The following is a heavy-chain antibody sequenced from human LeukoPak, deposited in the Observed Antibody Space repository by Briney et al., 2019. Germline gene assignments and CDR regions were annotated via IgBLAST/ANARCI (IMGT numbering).Heavy chain of an antibody. CDR3: AAGMVLLGPRPPYFAY. J-gene: IGHJ4*01. D-gene: IGHD2-15*01. V-gene: IGHV1-58*01. CDR2: IVVGSGNT. CDR1: GFTFTSSA. Sequence: SVKVSCKASGFTFTSSAVQWVRQARGQRLEWIGWIVVGSGNTNYAQKFQERVTITRDMSTSTAYMELSSLRSEDTAVYYCAAGMVLLGPRPPYFAYWAKETWSPSPQ.